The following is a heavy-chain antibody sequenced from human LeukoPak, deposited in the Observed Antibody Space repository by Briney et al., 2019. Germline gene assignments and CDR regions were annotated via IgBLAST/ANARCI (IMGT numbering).Heavy chain of an antibody. CDR2: ISGDSNTI. D-gene: IGHD3-22*01. Sequence: GGSVRLSCAASGFTFSTYSMIWVRQAPGKGLEWLSYISGDSNTIYYADSVKGRFTVSRDNAKNSLYLQLNSLRAEDTAVYYCARDRHSSVDYWGQGTLVTVSS. J-gene: IGHJ4*02. V-gene: IGHV3-48*01. CDR1: GFTFSTYS. CDR3: ARDRHSSVDY.